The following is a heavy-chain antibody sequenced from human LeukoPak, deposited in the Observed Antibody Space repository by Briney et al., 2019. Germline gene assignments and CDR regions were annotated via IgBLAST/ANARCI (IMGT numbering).Heavy chain of an antibody. D-gene: IGHD6-13*01. J-gene: IGHJ5*02. CDR2: IYYSGST. Sequence: SETLSLTCTVSGGSISSSSYYWGWVRQPPGKGLEWIGSIYYSGSTYYNPSLKSRVTISVDTSKNQFSLKLSSVTAADTAVYYCARDADAPYSSSWYVDWFDPWGQGTLVTVSS. V-gene: IGHV4-39*07. CDR1: GGSISSSSYY. CDR3: ARDADAPYSSSWYVDWFDP.